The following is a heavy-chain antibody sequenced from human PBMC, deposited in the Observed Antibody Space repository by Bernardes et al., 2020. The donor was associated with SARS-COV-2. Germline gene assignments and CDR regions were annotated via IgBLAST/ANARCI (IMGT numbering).Heavy chain of an antibody. CDR2: IRYDGSGP. CDR3: ARDWLSYSITSTFDF. Sequence: GGSLRLSCQASGFEFSVFDMHWVRQAPGKGLEWVALIRYDGSGPRYSDSVRGRFTISRDHPNNMIYLHMNALRGEDTAVYYCARDWLSYSITSTFDFWGQGSLVTVSS. J-gene: IGHJ4*02. V-gene: IGHV3-30*02. CDR1: GFEFSVFD. D-gene: IGHD1-20*01.